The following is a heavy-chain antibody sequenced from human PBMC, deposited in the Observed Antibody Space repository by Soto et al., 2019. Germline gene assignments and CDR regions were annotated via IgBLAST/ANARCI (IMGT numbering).Heavy chain of an antibody. CDR3: ASGRIVVVGSRAYYGMDV. CDR2: ISAYNGNT. D-gene: IGHD6-19*01. CDR1: GYTFTSYG. V-gene: IGHV1-18*04. J-gene: IGHJ6*02. Sequence: GASVKVSCKASGYTFTSYGISWVRQAPGQGREGMGWISAYNGNTNYAQNLEGRVTITADESTNTAYMELSSLTYEDRAVYYCASGRIVVVGSRAYYGMDVWGQGTTVTVSS.